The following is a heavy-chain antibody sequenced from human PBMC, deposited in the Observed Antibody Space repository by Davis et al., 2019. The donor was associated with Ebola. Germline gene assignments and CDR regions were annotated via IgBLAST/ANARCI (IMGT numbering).Heavy chain of an antibody. J-gene: IGHJ3*02. CDR2: IDWDDDK. CDR3: ARIRCGYSYGYAFDI. Sequence: SGPTLVKPTQTLTLTCTFSGFSLSTSGMCVSWIRQPPGKALEWLARIDWDDDKYYSTSLKTRLIISKDTSKNQVVLTMTNMDPVDTATYYCARIRCGYSYGYAFDIWGQGTMVTVSS. D-gene: IGHD5-18*01. CDR1: GFSLSTSGMC. V-gene: IGHV2-70*11.